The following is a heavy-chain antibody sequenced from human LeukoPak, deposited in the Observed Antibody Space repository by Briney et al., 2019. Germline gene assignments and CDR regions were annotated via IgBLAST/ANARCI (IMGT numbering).Heavy chain of an antibody. D-gene: IGHD6-19*01. CDR1: GFTVSSNY. CDR2: IYSGGST. CDR3: ARERYSSGWYDILDY. J-gene: IGHJ4*02. V-gene: IGHV3-66*01. Sequence: GGSLRLSCAASGFTVSSNYMSWVRQAPGKGLEWVSVIYSGGSTYYADSVKGRFTISRDNSKNTMYLQMNGLRAEDTAVYYCARERYSSGWYDILDYWGQGTLVTVSS.